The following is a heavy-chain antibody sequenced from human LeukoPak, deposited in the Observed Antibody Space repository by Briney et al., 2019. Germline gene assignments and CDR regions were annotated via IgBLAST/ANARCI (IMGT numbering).Heavy chain of an antibody. Sequence: ASVKVSCKASGYTFTSYGISWVRQAPGQGLEWVGWISAYNGNTNYAQKLQGRVTMTTDTSTSTAYMELSRLRSDDTAVYYCARVRRDGYNPGYFDYWGQGTLVTVSS. CDR1: GYTFTSYG. J-gene: IGHJ4*02. CDR2: ISAYNGNT. V-gene: IGHV1-18*01. CDR3: ARVRRDGYNPGYFDY. D-gene: IGHD5-24*01.